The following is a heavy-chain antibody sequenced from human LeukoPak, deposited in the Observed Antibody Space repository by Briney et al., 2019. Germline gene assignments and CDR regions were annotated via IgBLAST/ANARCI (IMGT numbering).Heavy chain of an antibody. D-gene: IGHD6-25*01. CDR2: IRYDGSNK. CDR1: GFTFSSYG. J-gene: IGHJ4*02. Sequence: GGSLRLSCAASGFTFSSYGMHWVRQAPGKGLEWVAFIRYDGSNKYYADSVKGRFTISRDNSKNTLYLQMNSLRAEDTAVYYCAKLVRHRGAAVVFDYWGQGTLVTVSS. CDR3: AKLVRHRGAAVVFDY. V-gene: IGHV3-30*02.